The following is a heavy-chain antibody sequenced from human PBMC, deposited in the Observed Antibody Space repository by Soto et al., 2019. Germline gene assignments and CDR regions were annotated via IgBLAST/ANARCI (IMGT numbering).Heavy chain of an antibody. CDR1: GGSISSGDYY. CDR2: IYYSGST. V-gene: IGHV4-30-4*01. CDR3: ARERPDGSRLDP. J-gene: IGHJ5*02. Sequence: PSEILSLTCTVFGGSISSGDYYWSLIRQPPGKGLEWIGYIYYSGSTYYNPSLKSRVTISVDTSKNQFSLKLSSVTAADTAVYYCARERPDGSRLDPWGQGTLVTVSS. D-gene: IGHD6-13*01.